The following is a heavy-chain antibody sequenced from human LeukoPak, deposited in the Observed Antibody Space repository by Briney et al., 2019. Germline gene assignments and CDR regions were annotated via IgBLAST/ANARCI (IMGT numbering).Heavy chain of an antibody. CDR3: TTDVDSSSPNDY. D-gene: IGHD6-6*01. CDR2: IKSKTDGGTT. Sequence: NPGGSLRLSCAASGVTFSNAWMNWVRQAPGKGLEWVGRIKSKTDGGTTDYAAPVKGRFTISRDDSKNTLYLQMNSLKTEDTAVYYCTTDVDSSSPNDYWGQGTLVTVSS. J-gene: IGHJ4*02. V-gene: IGHV3-15*07. CDR1: GVTFSNAW.